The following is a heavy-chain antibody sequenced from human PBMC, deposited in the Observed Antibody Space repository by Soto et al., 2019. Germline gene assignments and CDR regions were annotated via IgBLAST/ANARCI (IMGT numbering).Heavy chain of an antibody. CDR1: DVTMMDGCYS. Sequence: SLTMPDTCRVADVTMMDGCYSLRLKQTSPGKGLEWLGYIFHLETAYYNPSFKSRLSLSIDRTRNQFSLSLSSMTAAVKAVYYCARGGGHDSFDFWAQRIHVNVSA. V-gene: IGHV4-30-2*06. D-gene: IGHD2-15*01. CDR3: ARGGGHDSFDF. J-gene: IGHJ5*01. CDR2: IFHLETA.